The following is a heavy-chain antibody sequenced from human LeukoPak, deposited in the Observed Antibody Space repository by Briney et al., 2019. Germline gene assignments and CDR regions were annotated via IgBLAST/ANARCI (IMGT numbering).Heavy chain of an antibody. CDR3: ARAITVSSSSFFDY. CDR1: GGSISSGGYY. CDR2: IYYSGST. J-gene: IGHJ4*02. Sequence: PSQTPSLTCTVSGGSISSGGYYWSWIRQHPGKGLEWIGYIYYSGSTYYNPSLKSRVTISVDTSKNQFSLKLSSVTAADTAVYYCARAITVSSSSFFDYWGQGTLVTVSS. D-gene: IGHD6-6*01. V-gene: IGHV4-31*03.